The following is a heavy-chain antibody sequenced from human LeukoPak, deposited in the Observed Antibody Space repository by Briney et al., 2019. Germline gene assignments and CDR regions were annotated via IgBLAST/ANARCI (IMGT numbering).Heavy chain of an antibody. CDR2: MWYVGSNK. V-gene: IGHV3-33*01. J-gene: IGHJ6*04. Sequence: GRSLRLSCAPSGFTFSSYGMHWVSQAPGGGLEWVAVMWYVGSNKYYADSVKGRFTISRDNSKNTLYLQMNSLRAEDTAVYYCAREGVAAAGYYYGMDVWGKGTTVTVSS. D-gene: IGHD6-13*01. CDR3: AREGVAAAGYYYGMDV. CDR1: GFTFSSYG.